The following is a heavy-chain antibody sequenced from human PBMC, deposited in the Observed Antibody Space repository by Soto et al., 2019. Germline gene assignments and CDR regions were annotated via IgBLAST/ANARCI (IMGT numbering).Heavy chain of an antibody. J-gene: IGHJ6*01. CDR1: GYTLTELS. D-gene: IGHD4-4*01. Sequence: ASVKVSCKISGYTLTELSMHWVRQAPGKGLEWMGGFDPEDRETIYAQKFQGRVTMTEDTSTDTAYMELSSLRSQDTAVYYCAVSVNTVVGYRMDVWKQGTTVTVSS. V-gene: IGHV1-24*01. CDR2: FDPEDRET. CDR3: AVSVNTVVGYRMDV.